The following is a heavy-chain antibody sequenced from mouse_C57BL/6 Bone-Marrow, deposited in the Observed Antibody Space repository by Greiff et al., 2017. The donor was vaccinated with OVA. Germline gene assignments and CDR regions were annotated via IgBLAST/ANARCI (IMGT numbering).Heavy chain of an antibody. Sequence: QVQLQQPGAELVRPGSSVKLSCKASGYTFTSYWMHWVKQRPIQGLEWIGNIDPSDSETHYNQKFKDKATLTVDKSSSTAYMQLSSLTSEDSAVYYCARDWAIGRYYFDYWGQGTTLTVSS. CDR2: IDPSDSET. CDR1: GYTFTSYW. CDR3: ARDWAIGRYYFDY. V-gene: IGHV1-52*01. D-gene: IGHD3-3*01. J-gene: IGHJ2*01.